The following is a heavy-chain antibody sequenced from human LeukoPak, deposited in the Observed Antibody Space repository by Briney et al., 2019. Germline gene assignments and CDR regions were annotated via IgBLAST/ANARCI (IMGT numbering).Heavy chain of an antibody. Sequence: PSETLSLTCTASGGSISSYYWSWIRQPPGKGLEWIGYIYYSGSANYNPSLKSRVTVSVDTSKNQFSLKLSSVTAADTAVYYCARGDARGYSYGHFHFDHWGHGTLVTVSS. D-gene: IGHD5-18*01. V-gene: IGHV4-59*01. CDR3: ARGDARGYSYGHFHFDH. CDR2: IYYSGSA. J-gene: IGHJ4*01. CDR1: GGSISSYY.